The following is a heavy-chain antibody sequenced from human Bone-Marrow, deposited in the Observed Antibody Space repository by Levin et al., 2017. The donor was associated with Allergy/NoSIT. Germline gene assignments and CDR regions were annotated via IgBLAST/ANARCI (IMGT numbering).Heavy chain of an antibody. Sequence: QAGGSLRLSCVASGFTFSTYGMSWVRQAPGKGLEWVSSISASGGDTFYADSVEGRFTVSRDRSINTLYLQMSSLKAEDTGVYYCAKDRSPFYEILTGSDHWGQGTLVTVSS. J-gene: IGHJ5*02. CDR2: ISASGGDT. D-gene: IGHD3-9*01. CDR1: GFTFSTYG. V-gene: IGHV3-23*01. CDR3: AKDRSPFYEILTGSDH.